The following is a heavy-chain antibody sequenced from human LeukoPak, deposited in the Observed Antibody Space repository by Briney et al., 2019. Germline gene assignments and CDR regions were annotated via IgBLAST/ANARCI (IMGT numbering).Heavy chain of an antibody. CDR2: ISSSSSYI. CDR1: GFTYSSYS. CDR3: ARSWLLAAAGTYDY. D-gene: IGHD6-13*01. V-gene: IGHV3-21*01. Sequence: GGSLRLSYAACGFTYSSYSMNWVRQAPGKGLEWVSSISSSSSYIYYADSVKGRFTISRDNAKNSLYLQMNSLRAEDTAVYYCARSWLLAAAGTYDYWGQGTLVTVSS. J-gene: IGHJ4*02.